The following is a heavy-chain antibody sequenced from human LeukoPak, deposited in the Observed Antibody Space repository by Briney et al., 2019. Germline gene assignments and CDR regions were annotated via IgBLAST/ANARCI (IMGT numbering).Heavy chain of an antibody. Sequence: GASVKVSCKASGYTFTTYWIGWVRQMPGKGLEWMGIIYPGDSDTRYSPSFQGQVIISADKSISTAYLQWSSLKASDTAMYYCAANLEEGFDFWGQGTLVTVSS. J-gene: IGHJ4*02. CDR1: GYTFTTYW. D-gene: IGHD4/OR15-4a*01. V-gene: IGHV5-51*01. CDR2: IYPGDSDT. CDR3: AANLEEGFDF.